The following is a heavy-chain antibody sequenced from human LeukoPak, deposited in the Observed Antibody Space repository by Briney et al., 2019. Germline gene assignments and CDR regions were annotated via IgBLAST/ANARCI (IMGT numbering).Heavy chain of an antibody. D-gene: IGHD6-19*01. CDR3: ARDPWGYIAVADY. J-gene: IGHJ4*02. Sequence: GGPLRLSCAASGFTFSSYSMNWVRQAPGKGLEWVSYISSSSSTIYYADSVKGRFTISRDNAKNSLYLQMNSLRAEDTAVYYCARDPWGYIAVADYWGQGTLVTVSS. V-gene: IGHV3-48*01. CDR1: GFTFSSYS. CDR2: ISSSSSTI.